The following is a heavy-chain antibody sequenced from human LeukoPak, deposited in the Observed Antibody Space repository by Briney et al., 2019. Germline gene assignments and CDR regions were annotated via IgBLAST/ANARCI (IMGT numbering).Heavy chain of an antibody. CDR1: GFTFSNYA. CDR2: ISGSGDNT. Sequence: GGSLRLSCAASGFTFSNYAMSWVRQAPGKGLEWVSPISGSGDNTYYADSLKGRFTISRDNSQNTLYLHVYTLRAEDTAVYYCAKEGKCGSASCYFFDYWGQGTLVTVSS. J-gene: IGHJ4*02. CDR3: AKEGKCGSASCYFFDY. V-gene: IGHV3-23*01. D-gene: IGHD2-2*01.